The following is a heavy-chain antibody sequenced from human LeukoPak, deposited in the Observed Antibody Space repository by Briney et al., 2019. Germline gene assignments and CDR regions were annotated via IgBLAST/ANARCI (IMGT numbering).Heavy chain of an antibody. CDR1: GFTFSASA. Sequence: GGSLRLSCAASGFTFSASAINWVRQAPGMGLDWVSQISGSGVETYYADSVQGRFTISRDNSENTFYLQMNSLRAEDTAVYYCVKRSRDGYNSLLDNWGQGTLVTVSS. D-gene: IGHD5-24*01. CDR2: ISGSGVET. CDR3: VKRSRDGYNSLLDN. J-gene: IGHJ4*01. V-gene: IGHV3-23*01.